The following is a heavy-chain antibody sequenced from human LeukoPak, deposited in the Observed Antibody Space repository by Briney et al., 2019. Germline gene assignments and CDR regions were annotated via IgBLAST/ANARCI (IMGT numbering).Heavy chain of an antibody. CDR1: GFTFSSYA. V-gene: IGHV3-23*01. Sequence: GGSLRLSCAASGFTFSSYAMSWVRRAPGKGLEWVSAISGSGGSTYYADSVKGRFTISRDNSKNTLYLQMNSLRAEDTAVYYCVKEGAISSSYCFGPWGQGTLVTVSS. D-gene: IGHD6-13*01. CDR3: VKEGAISSSYCFGP. J-gene: IGHJ5*02. CDR2: ISGSGGST.